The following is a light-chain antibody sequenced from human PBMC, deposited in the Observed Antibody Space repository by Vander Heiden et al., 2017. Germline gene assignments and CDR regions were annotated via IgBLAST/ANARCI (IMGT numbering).Light chain of an antibody. CDR3: QQYGSSPLT. CDR1: QSVRSSY. V-gene: IGKV3-20*01. J-gene: IGKJ1*01. Sequence: IVLTQSPGTLALSPGERATLSCRASQSVRSSYLAWYQQKPGQAPRLLIYGASSRATGIPDRFTGSGSGTDFTLTISRLEPEDFAVYYCQQYGSSPLTFGQGTKVEIK. CDR2: GAS.